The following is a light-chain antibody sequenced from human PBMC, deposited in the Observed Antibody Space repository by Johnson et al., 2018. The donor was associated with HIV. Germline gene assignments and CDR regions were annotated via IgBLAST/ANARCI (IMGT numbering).Light chain of an antibody. Sequence: SVLTQPPSVSAAPGQTVNISCSGNVSNIESYFVSWYQQLPGAAPTLLIYEDNKRPSGIPDRFSGSKYGATATLGITGLQTGDEADYYCGIWDASLSPLYVFGTGTTITVL. CDR1: VSNIESYF. CDR3: GIWDASLSPLYV. CDR2: EDN. J-gene: IGLJ1*01. V-gene: IGLV1-51*02.